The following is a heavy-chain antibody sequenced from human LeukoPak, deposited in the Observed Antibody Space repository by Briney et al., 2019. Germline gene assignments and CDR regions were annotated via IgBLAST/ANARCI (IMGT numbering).Heavy chain of an antibody. J-gene: IGHJ3*02. V-gene: IGHV4-38-2*02. D-gene: IGHD3-10*01. CDR1: GYSISSGYY. CDR3: ARSDGYGLVDI. CDR2: IYHSGST. Sequence: KPSETLSLTCTVSGYSISSGYYWGWIRQPPGKGLEWIGSIYHSGSTYYNPSLKSRVTISVDTSKNQFSLTLSSVTAADTAVYYCARSDGYGLVDIWGQGTMATVSS.